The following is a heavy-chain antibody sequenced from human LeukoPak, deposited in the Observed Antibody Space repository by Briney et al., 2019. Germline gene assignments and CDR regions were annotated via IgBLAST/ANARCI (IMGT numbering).Heavy chain of an antibody. D-gene: IGHD6-19*01. J-gene: IGHJ3*02. Sequence: GGSLRLSCAASGSTFSTYAMSWVRQAPGKGLEWVSRISGSGGSTFYAVSVKGRFTISRDNSKNTLYLQMNSLRAEDTAVYYCAKRISVVARDAFDIWGQGTMVTVSS. CDR3: AKRISVVARDAFDI. V-gene: IGHV3-23*01. CDR2: ISGSGGST. CDR1: GSTFSTYA.